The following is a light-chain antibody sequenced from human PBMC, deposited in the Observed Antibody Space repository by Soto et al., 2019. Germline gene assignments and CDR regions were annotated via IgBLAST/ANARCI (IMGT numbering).Light chain of an antibody. V-gene: IGKV3-20*01. J-gene: IGKJ1*01. CDR2: GAS. CDR3: QQYRISPRT. Sequence: DIVLTQSPRTLSLSPGERATLSCRASQSVSSSYLAWYQQKPGQAPRLLIYGASSRATGIPDRFSGSGSGTDFTLTISRLEPEDFAVYYCQQYRISPRTVGLGTKVDIK. CDR1: QSVSSSY.